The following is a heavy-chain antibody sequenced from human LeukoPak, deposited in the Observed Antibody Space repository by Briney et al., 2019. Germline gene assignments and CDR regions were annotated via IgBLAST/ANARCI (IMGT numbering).Heavy chain of an antibody. V-gene: IGHV3-15*07. J-gene: IGHJ4*02. Sequence: GGSLRLSCAASGFTFSNAYMNWVRQAPGKGLEWVGRIKPKTEGETTEYAAPVKDRFSISRDDSKSMMYLQMNSLKTEDTAVYYCITPLPYSAQGGQGTLVTVSS. CDR3: ITPLPYSAQ. CDR2: IKPKTEGETT. D-gene: IGHD2-21*01. CDR1: GFTFSNAY.